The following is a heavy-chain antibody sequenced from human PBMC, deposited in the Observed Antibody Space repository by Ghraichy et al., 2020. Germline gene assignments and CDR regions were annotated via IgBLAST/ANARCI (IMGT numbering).Heavy chain of an antibody. CDR1: GFTFSNYA. V-gene: IGHV3-23*01. CDR2: ISGSGGST. D-gene: IGHD2-2*01. Sequence: GESLNISCAASGFTFSNYAMSWVRQAPGKGLEWVSAISGSGGSTFYADSVKGRFTISRDNSKNTLYLQMNSLRAEDTAVYYCAKEGVYCSGTSCYPRSLYYFDCWGQGTLVTVSS. CDR3: AKEGVYCSGTSCYPRSLYYFDC. J-gene: IGHJ4*02.